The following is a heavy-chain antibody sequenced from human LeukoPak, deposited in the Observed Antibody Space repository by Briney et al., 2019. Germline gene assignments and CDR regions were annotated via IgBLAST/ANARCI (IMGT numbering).Heavy chain of an antibody. CDR3: AKIITIFGVVIGGTGFDY. CDR2: MKQDGSEK. CDR1: GFTFSSYW. V-gene: IGHV3-7*01. D-gene: IGHD3-3*01. J-gene: IGHJ4*02. Sequence: AGGSLRLSCAASGFTFSSYWMSWVRQAPGKGLEWVANMKQDGSEKYYVDSVKGRFTIPRDNAKNSLYLQMNSLRAEDTAVYYCAKIITIFGVVIGGTGFDYWGQGTLVTVSS.